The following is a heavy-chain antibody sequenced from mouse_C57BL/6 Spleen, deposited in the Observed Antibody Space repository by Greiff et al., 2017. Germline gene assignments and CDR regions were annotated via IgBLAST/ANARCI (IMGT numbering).Heavy chain of an antibody. J-gene: IGHJ3*01. CDR2: IDPEDGET. CDR1: GFNIKDYY. CDR3: ARGDSSGYWFAY. Sequence: EVQLQQSGAELVKPGASVKLSCTASGFNIKDYYMHWVKQRTEQGLEWIGRIDPEDGETKYAPKFQGKATITEDTSSNTAYLQLSRLTSEDAAVYCCARGDSSGYWFAYWGQGTLVTVSA. D-gene: IGHD3-2*02. V-gene: IGHV14-2*01.